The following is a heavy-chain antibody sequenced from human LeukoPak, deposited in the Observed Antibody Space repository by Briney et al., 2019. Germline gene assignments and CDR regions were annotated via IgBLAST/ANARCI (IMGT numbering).Heavy chain of an antibody. Sequence: ASVKVSCKVSGYTLTELSMHWVRQAPGKGLEWMGGFDPEDGETIYAQKFQGRVTMTRDTSISTAYMELSRLRSDDTAVYYCARKYSSGWYTDWGQGTLVTVSS. CDR1: GYTLTELS. CDR2: FDPEDGET. J-gene: IGHJ4*02. V-gene: IGHV1-24*01. D-gene: IGHD6-19*01. CDR3: ARKYSSGWYTD.